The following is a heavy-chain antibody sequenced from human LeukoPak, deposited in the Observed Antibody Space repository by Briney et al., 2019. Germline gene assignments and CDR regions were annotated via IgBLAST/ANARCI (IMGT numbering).Heavy chain of an antibody. V-gene: IGHV3-23*01. J-gene: IGHJ3*02. D-gene: IGHD2-21*01. CDR2: VSGSRGKT. CDR3: AKGTPGLWAFDI. CDR1: GFSFTNYA. Sequence: GGSLRLSCAASGFSFTNYAMSWVRQAPGKGLEWVSGVSGSRGKTYYADSVKGRFTVSRDNSKNTVNLQMNSLRAEDTAVYHCAKGTPGLWAFDIWGQGTMVTVSS.